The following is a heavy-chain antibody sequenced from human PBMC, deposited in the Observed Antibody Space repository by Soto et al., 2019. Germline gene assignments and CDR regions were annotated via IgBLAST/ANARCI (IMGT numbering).Heavy chain of an antibody. D-gene: IGHD3-3*01. V-gene: IGHV4-4*07. Sequence: SETLSLTCTVSGGSISSYYWGWIRQPAGKGLEWIGRIYTSGSTNYNPSLKSRVTMSVDTSKNQFSLKLSSVTAADTAVYYCARDSAGYYFWSGSRPWWFVPWGQGTLVTVSS. J-gene: IGHJ5*02. CDR3: ARDSAGYYFWSGSRPWWFVP. CDR1: GGSISSYY. CDR2: IYTSGST.